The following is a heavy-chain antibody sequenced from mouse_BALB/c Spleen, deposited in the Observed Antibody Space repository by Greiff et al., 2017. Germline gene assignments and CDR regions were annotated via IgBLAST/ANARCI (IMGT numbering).Heavy chain of an antibody. J-gene: IGHJ4*01. V-gene: IGHV5-17*02. D-gene: IGHD1-1*01. CDR3: ARSGSLYAMDY. Sequence: DVQLQESGGGLVQPGGSRKLSCAASGFTFSSFGMHWVRQAPEKGLEWVAYISSGSSTIYYADTVKGRFTISRDNPKNTLFLQMTSLRSEDTAVYYCARSGSLYAMDYWGQGTSVTVSS. CDR2: ISSGSSTI. CDR1: GFTFSSFG.